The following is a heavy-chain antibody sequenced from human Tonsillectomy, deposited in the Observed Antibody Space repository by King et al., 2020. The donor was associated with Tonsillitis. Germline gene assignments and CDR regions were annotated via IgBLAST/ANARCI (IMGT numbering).Heavy chain of an antibody. V-gene: IGHV2-5*01. CDR2: IYWNDDK. Sequence: TLKESGPTLIKPTQTLTLTCTFSGFSLNSRGVGVAWIRQPPGKALEWLGLIYWNDDKRYTPSLKSTLTITKDTSKNQVVLAMTNVDTADTATYYCAHISRFHVDRGNRWSVPIPYLDYWGPGTLVTVSS. CDR1: GFSLNSRGVG. D-gene: IGHD2-21*01. CDR3: AHISRFHVDRGNRWSVPIPYLDY. J-gene: IGHJ4*02.